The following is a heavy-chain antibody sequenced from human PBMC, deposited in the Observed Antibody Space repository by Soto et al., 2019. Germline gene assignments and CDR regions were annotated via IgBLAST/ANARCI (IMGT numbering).Heavy chain of an antibody. CDR2: VNRGASSL. J-gene: IGHJ5*02. Sequence: LGLSCAASGFSLSDHGVNWVRQAPGKGLEWISSVNRGASSLYYAESVKGRFTMSRDDAKNSVYLQMNSLRDEDTAVYYCARQINWRDGGAWGQGTLVTVSS. CDR3: ARQINWRDGGA. D-gene: IGHD3-16*01. CDR1: GFSLSDHG. V-gene: IGHV3-48*02.